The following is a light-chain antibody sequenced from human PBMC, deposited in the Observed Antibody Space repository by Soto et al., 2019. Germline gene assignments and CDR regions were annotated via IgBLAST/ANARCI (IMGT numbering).Light chain of an antibody. J-gene: IGKJ1*01. CDR1: QSISNW. Sequence: DIQMTQSPSTLSASVGDRVTIICRASQSISNWLAWFQQKPGKAPNHLIYDASSLQSGVPSRCRGSGSGTVFPLTISSLQPDDFATYFCQRYPSPCTFCQGTKGEIK. CDR2: DAS. CDR3: QRYPSPCT. V-gene: IGKV1-5*02.